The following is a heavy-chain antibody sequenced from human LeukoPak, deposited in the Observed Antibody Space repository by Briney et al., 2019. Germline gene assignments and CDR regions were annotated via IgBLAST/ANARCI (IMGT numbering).Heavy chain of an antibody. V-gene: IGHV1-46*01. CDR3: ARAATLHNWFDP. Sequence: ASVKVSCKASGYTFTSYYMHWVRQAPGQGLEWMGIINPSGGSTSYAQKLQGRVTMTTDTSTSTAYMELRSLRSDDTAVYYCARAATLHNWFDPWGQGTLVTVSS. CDR1: GYTFTSYY. CDR2: INPSGGST. J-gene: IGHJ5*02.